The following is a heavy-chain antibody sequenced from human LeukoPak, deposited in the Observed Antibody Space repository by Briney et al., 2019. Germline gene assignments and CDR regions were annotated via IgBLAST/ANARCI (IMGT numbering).Heavy chain of an antibody. J-gene: IGHJ4*02. CDR3: ASDVVVVVAATMGGDSPGY. CDR2: ISSSSSYI. V-gene: IGHV3-21*01. D-gene: IGHD2-15*01. CDR1: GFTFSSYS. Sequence: GGSLRLSCAASGFTFSSYSMNWVRQAPGKGLEWVSSISSSSSYIYYADSVKGRFTISRDNAMNSLYPQMNSLRAEDTAVYYCASDVVVVVAATMGGDSPGYWGQGTLVTVSS.